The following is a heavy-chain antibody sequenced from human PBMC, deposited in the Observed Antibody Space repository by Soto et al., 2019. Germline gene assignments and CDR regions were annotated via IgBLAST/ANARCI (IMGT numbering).Heavy chain of an antibody. D-gene: IGHD5-12*01. CDR3: GRIGNDKGDYYYYYCMDV. J-gene: IGHJ6*03. V-gene: IGHV4-59*08. Sequence: PSETLSLTCTVSGGSISSYYWSWIRQPPGKGLEWIGYIYYSGSTNYNPSLKSRVTISVDTSKNQFSLKMSSVTAAGTAVYYSGRIGNDKGDYYYYYCMDVWGKGTTVTVSS. CDR1: GGSISSYY. CDR2: IYYSGST.